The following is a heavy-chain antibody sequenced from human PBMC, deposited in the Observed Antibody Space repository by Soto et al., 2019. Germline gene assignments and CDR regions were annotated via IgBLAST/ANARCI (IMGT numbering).Heavy chain of an antibody. V-gene: IGHV4-38-2*02. Sequence: SETLSLTCAVSGYSISSGYYWGWIRQPPGKGLEWIGSIYHSGSTYYNPSLKSRVTISVDTSKNQFSLKPSSVTAEETAVYYCARDLSSGWYNDHYYYGMDVWGQGTTVT. CDR1: GYSISSGYY. J-gene: IGHJ6*02. D-gene: IGHD6-19*01. CDR2: IYHSGST. CDR3: ARDLSSGWYNDHYYYGMDV.